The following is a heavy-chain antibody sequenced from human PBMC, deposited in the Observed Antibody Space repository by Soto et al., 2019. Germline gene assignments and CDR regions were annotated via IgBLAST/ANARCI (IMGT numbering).Heavy chain of an antibody. Sequence: QVQLVQSGAEVQKPGSSVKVSCKASGGTFSNDIITWVRQAPGQVLEWMGRIIPLLDIANYAQKFQGRVTITADKSTHTAYLELNSLSSEDTAVYYCVRDSPIGSTYSGYDGIDYWGQGTLVTVSS. D-gene: IGHD5-12*01. CDR1: GGTFSNDI. CDR3: VRDSPIGSTYSGYDGIDY. CDR2: IIPLLDIA. V-gene: IGHV1-69*08. J-gene: IGHJ4*02.